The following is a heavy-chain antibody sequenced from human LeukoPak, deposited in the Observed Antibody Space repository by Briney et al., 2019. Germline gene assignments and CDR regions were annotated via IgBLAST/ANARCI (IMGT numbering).Heavy chain of an antibody. Sequence: SETLSLTCPVSSXSISSGVDYWSWIRQHPGKGLEWIGYIYYSGSTYYNPSLKSRVTISVDTSKNQFSLKLSSVTAADTAVYYCARGVRWLQLSYFDYWGQGTLVTVSS. V-gene: IGHV4-31*03. CDR3: ARGVRWLQLSYFDY. CDR1: SXSISSGVDY. CDR2: IYYSGST. D-gene: IGHD5-24*01. J-gene: IGHJ4*02.